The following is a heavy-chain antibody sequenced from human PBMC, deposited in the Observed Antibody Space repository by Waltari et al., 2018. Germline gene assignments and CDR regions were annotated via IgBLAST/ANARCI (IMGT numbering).Heavy chain of an antibody. V-gene: IGHV3-33*06. J-gene: IGHJ6*03. CDR1: GFTFSSYG. D-gene: IGHD6-6*01. CDR2: IWEYGSNK. CDR3: AKDPYSSSIGYYMDV. Sequence: QVQLVESGGGVVQPGRSLRLSCAASGFTFSSYGMHWVRQAPGKGLEWVAVIWEYGSNKYYADSVKGRVTISRDNSKNTLYLQMNSLRAEDTAVYYCAKDPYSSSIGYYMDVWGKGTTVTVSS.